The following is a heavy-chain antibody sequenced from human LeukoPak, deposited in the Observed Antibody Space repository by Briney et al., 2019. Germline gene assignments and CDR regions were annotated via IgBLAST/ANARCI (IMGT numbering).Heavy chain of an antibody. V-gene: IGHV3-33*01. CDR2: IWYDGSNK. CDR3: ARGEYYDILTGSDY. Sequence: GGSLRLSCAASGFTFSSYGMHWVRQAPGKGLEWVAVIWYDGSNKYYAYSVKGRFTISRDNSKNTLYLQMNSLRVEDTAVYYCARGEYYDILTGSDYWGQGTLVTVSS. CDR1: GFTFSSYG. J-gene: IGHJ4*02. D-gene: IGHD3-9*01.